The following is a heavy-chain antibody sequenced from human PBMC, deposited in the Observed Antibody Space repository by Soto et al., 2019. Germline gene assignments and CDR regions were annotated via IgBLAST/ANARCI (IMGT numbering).Heavy chain of an antibody. V-gene: IGHV1-46*01. J-gene: IGHJ4*02. CDR2: INPSGGST. Sequence: QLQLVQSGAEVKKPGASGKVSCKASGYTFTHYYIHWVRQSPGQGLEWMGMINPSGGSTDYAQKFKVWESMNTDPSTTLVNMELISQNAEDKAVNCCARPRFPGCNNGVCYRCDGWGQGTLVTVS. CDR3: ARPRFPGCNNGVCYRCDG. D-gene: IGHD2-8*01. CDR1: GYTFTHYY.